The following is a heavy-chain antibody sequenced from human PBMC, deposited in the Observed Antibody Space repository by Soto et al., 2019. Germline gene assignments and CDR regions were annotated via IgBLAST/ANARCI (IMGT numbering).Heavy chain of an antibody. V-gene: IGHV4-4*02. Sequence: QVQLQESGPGLVKPSGTLSLTCAVSGGSISSSNWWSWVRQPPGKGLEWIGEIYHSGSTNYNPSLKSRDPISVDKSKNQCSLKVSSVTAADTAVYYCARVSGSYYYGMDVWGQGTTVIVSS. D-gene: IGHD1-26*01. J-gene: IGHJ6*02. CDR1: GGSISSSNW. CDR2: IYHSGST. CDR3: ARVSGSYYYGMDV.